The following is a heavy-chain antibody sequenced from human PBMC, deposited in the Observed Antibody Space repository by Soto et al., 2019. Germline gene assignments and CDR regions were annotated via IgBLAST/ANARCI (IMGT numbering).Heavy chain of an antibody. CDR2: ITWNGGNT. V-gene: IGHV3-43*01. J-gene: IGHJ6*02. CDR1: GFRFDGYN. CDR3: ARETLSFGSALDV. D-gene: IGHD3-3*01. Sequence: AGGSLRLSCAASGFRFDGYNIHWVRQAPGKGLEWVSLITWNGGNTYYADSVKGRFTISRDGTTKSVSLQMTSLKTEDTGLYYCARETLSFGSALDVWGQGTTVTVSS.